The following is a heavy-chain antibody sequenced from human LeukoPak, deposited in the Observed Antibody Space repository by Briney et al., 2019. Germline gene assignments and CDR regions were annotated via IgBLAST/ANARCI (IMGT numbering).Heavy chain of an antibody. J-gene: IGHJ4*02. CDR1: GFTFSSYA. CDR3: AKKKDPVIQYYFDY. V-gene: IGHV3-23*01. D-gene: IGHD3-16*02. Sequence: AGGSLRLSCAASGFTFSSYAMSWVRQAPGKGLEWVSGISGSGGSTDYADSVKGRFTISRDNSKNTLYLQMNSLRAEDTAVYYCAKKKDPVIQYYFDYWGQGTLVTVSS. CDR2: ISGSGGST.